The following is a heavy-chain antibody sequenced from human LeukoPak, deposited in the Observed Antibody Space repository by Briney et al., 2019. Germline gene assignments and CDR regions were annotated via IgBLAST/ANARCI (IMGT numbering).Heavy chain of an antibody. CDR1: GGSISSYY. CDR2: IYYSGST. V-gene: IGHV4-59*08. CDR3: ARTNPPWSLYFDY. Sequence: SETLSLTCTVSGGSISSYYWSWIRQPPGKGLEWIGYIYYSGSTNYNPSLKSRVTISVDTSKNQFSLKLSSVTAADTAVYYCARTNPPWSLYFDYWGQGTLVTVSS. D-gene: IGHD2-8*01. J-gene: IGHJ4*02.